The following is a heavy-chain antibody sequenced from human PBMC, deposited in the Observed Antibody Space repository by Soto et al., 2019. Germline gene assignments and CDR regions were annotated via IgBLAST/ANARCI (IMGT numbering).Heavy chain of an antibody. D-gene: IGHD2-2*02. CDR2: IRDKAHDYAT. V-gene: IGHV3-73*01. Sequence: EVQLVESGGGLVQPGGSLKLSCAASGFVFSGSALHWVRQASGKGLEWIGRIRDKAHDYATAYAASVKGRFTVSRDDSENTADLHMNSLKTEDTAIYYCARLQETNTISIPLDHWGQGTLVTVSS. CDR3: ARLQETNTISIPLDH. J-gene: IGHJ4*02. CDR1: GFVFSGSA.